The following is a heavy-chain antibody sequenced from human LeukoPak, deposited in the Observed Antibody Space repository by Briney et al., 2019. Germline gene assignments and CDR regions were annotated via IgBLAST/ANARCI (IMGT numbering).Heavy chain of an antibody. CDR2: IIPIFGTA. D-gene: IGHD6-6*01. CDR1: GGTFSSYA. J-gene: IGHJ4*02. Sequence: SVKVSCKASGGTFSSYAISWVRQAPGQGLEWMGGIIPIFGTANYAQKFQGRVTMTRNTSISTAYMELSSLRSEDTAVYYCASTTDLSSSSLSYWGQGTLVTVSS. V-gene: IGHV1-69*05. CDR3: ASTTDLSSSSLSY.